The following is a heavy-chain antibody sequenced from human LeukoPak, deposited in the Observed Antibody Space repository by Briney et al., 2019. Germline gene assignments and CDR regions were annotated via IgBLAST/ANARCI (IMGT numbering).Heavy chain of an antibody. V-gene: IGHV3-21*01. J-gene: IGHJ4*02. CDR2: ISSSSSYI. CDR3: ARGGTMVRSTSDY. Sequence: GGSLRLACAASGFTFSSYSMNWVRQAPGKGLEWVSSISSSSSYIYYADSVKGRFTISRDNAKNSLYLQMNSLRAEDTAVHYCARGGTMVRSTSDYWGQGTLVTVSS. D-gene: IGHD3-10*01. CDR1: GFTFSSYS.